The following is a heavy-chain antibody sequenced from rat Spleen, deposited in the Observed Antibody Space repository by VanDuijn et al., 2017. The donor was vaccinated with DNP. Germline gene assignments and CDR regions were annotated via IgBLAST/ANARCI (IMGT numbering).Heavy chain of an antibody. V-gene: IGHV5-20*01. CDR3: TTDPTRPTDF. J-gene: IGHJ1*01. CDR2: ISYDGGST. CDR1: GFTFSDYY. Sequence: EVQLVESGGGLVQPGRSLKLSCAASGFTFSDYYMAWVRQAPTKGLEWVASISYDGGSTYYRDSVKGRFTISRDNAKSSLYLQMDSLRSEDTATYYCTTDPTRPTDFWGPGTMVTVSS. D-gene: IGHD1-4*01.